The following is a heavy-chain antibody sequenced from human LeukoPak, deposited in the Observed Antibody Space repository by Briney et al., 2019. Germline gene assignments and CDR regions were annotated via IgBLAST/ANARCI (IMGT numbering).Heavy chain of an antibody. Sequence: SETLSPTCAVYGGPFSGYYWSWIRQPPGKGLEWIGEINHSGSTNYNPSLKSRVTISVDTSKNQFSLKLSSVTAADTAVYYCARRFASGIAARTDQYNWFDPWGQGTLVTVSS. CDR2: INHSGST. V-gene: IGHV4-34*01. D-gene: IGHD6-6*01. CDR1: GGPFSGYY. J-gene: IGHJ5*02. CDR3: ARRFASGIAARTDQYNWFDP.